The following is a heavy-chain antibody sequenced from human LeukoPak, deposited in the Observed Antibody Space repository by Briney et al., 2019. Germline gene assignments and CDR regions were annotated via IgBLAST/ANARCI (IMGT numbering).Heavy chain of an antibody. CDR1: GGSFSGYY. Sequence: PSETLSLTCAVYGGSFSGYYWSWIRQPPGKGLEWIGEINHSGSTNYNPSLKSRVTISVDTSQNQFSLKLSSVTAADTAVYYCARVGYCSSTSCYKNTNFDYWGQGTLVTVSS. D-gene: IGHD2-2*02. CDR3: ARVGYCSSTSCYKNTNFDY. J-gene: IGHJ4*02. V-gene: IGHV4-34*01. CDR2: INHSGST.